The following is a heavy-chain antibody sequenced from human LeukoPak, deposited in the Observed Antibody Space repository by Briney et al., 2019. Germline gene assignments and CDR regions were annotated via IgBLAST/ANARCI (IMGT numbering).Heavy chain of an antibody. CDR1: GGSISSYY. CDR2: IYYSGST. CDR3: ARDRYSSSWYTFDY. Sequence: SETLSLTCTVSGGSISSYYWSWIRQPPGKGLEWIGYIYYSGSTNYNPSLKSRVTISVDTSKNQFSLKLSSVTAADTAVYYCARDRYSSSWYTFDYWGQGTLVTVSS. V-gene: IGHV4-59*01. D-gene: IGHD6-13*01. J-gene: IGHJ4*02.